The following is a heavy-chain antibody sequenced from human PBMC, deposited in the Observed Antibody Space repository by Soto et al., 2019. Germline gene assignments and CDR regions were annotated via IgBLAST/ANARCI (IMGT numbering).Heavy chain of an antibody. J-gene: IGHJ4*02. CDR1: GYTFTSYD. Sequence: QVQLVQSGAEVKKPGASVRVSCKASGYTFTSYDVHWVRQAPGQGLEWMGMIGRSTAYAQKFQGRVTMTRDTPTTTVYMLLSSLRSEDPAVYSCVSEKNTYNTIVRYWGQGTRVTVSS. V-gene: IGHV1-46*03. D-gene: IGHD2-8*01. CDR2: IGRST. CDR3: VSEKNTYNTIVRY.